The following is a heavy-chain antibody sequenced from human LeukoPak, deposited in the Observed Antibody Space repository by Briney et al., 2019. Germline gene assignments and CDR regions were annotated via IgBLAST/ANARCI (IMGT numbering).Heavy chain of an antibody. J-gene: IGHJ4*02. V-gene: IGHV3-30*18. CDR3: AKSQLIGSYHPPGY. Sequence: GGSLRLSCAASRFTFSSYGMHWVRQAPGKGLEWVALISYDGSHEYYPASVKGRFTISRDNSKNTLSLQLNSLRPEDTAVYYCAKSQLIGSYHPPGYWGQGTLVTVSS. CDR2: ISYDGSHE. CDR1: RFTFSSYG. D-gene: IGHD1-26*01.